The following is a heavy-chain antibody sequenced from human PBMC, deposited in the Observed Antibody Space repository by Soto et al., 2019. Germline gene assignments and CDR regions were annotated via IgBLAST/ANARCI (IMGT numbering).Heavy chain of an antibody. Sequence: GGSLRLSCAASGFTFSSYWMHWVRQAPGKGLVWVSRINSDGSSTSYADSVKGRFTISRDNAKNTLYLQMNSLRAEDTAVYYCARVVYDFWSGYYYVGGMDVWGQGTTVTV. D-gene: IGHD3-3*01. CDR1: GFTFSSYW. J-gene: IGHJ6*02. CDR2: INSDGSST. CDR3: ARVVYDFWSGYYYVGGMDV. V-gene: IGHV3-74*01.